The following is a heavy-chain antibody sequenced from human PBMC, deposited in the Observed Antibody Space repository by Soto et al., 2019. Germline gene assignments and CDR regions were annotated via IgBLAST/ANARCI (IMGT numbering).Heavy chain of an antibody. CDR1: GFTFSTYS. V-gene: IGHV3-48*01. D-gene: IGHD1-26*01. CDR2: ISDSGSRM. Sequence: PGGSLRLSCAASGFTFSTYSMNWVRQAPGKGLEWVSYISDSGSRMYYADSVKGRFTISRDSARNSLFLQMNSLRAEETAVYYCAPQGVGATGYLYWGQGTLVTVYS. CDR3: APQGVGATGYLY. J-gene: IGHJ4*02.